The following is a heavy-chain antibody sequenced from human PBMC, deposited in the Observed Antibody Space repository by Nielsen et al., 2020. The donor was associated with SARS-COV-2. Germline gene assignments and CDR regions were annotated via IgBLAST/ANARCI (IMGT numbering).Heavy chain of an antibody. CDR1: GFTVSSNY. V-gene: IGHV3-23*01. CDR3: AKEAVLLWFGELLSAPVDY. D-gene: IGHD3-10*01. CDR2: ISGSGGST. J-gene: IGHJ4*02. Sequence: GGSLRLSCAASGFTVSSNYMSWVRQAPGKGLEWVSAISGSGGSTYYADSVKGRFTISRDNSKNTLYLQMNSLRAEDTAVYYCAKEAVLLWFGELLSAPVDYWGQGTLVTVSS.